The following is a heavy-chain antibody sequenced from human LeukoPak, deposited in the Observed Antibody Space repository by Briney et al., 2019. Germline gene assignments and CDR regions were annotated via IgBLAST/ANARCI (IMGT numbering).Heavy chain of an antibody. J-gene: IGHJ4*02. Sequence: GGSLRLSCAASGFTFSSYAMSWVRQAPGKGLEWVSAISGSGGSTYYADSVKGRFTISRDNSKNTLYLQMNSLRAEDTAVYYCAKGGFNYYDSSGIDYWGQGTLVTVSS. D-gene: IGHD3-22*01. V-gene: IGHV3-23*01. CDR3: AKGGFNYYDSSGIDY. CDR2: ISGSGGST. CDR1: GFTFSSYA.